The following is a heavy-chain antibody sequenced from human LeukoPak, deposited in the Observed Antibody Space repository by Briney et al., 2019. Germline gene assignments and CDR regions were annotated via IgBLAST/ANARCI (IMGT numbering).Heavy chain of an antibody. CDR2: ISGSGGST. D-gene: IGHD1-26*01. J-gene: IGHJ4*02. CDR3: AISGSYYY. V-gene: IGHV3-23*01. Sequence: GGSLRLACAASGFTFSSYAMSWVRQAPGKGLEWVSAISGSGGSTYCADSVKGRFTISRDDSKNTLYLQMNSLRAEDTAVYYCAISGSYYYWGQGTLVTVSS. CDR1: GFTFSSYA.